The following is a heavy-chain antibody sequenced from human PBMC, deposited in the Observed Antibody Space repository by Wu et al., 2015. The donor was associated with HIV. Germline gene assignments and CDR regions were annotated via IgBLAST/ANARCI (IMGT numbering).Heavy chain of an antibody. CDR2: INPNSGGT. D-gene: IGHD3-10*01. Sequence: QVQLVQSGAEVKKPGASVKVSCKASGYTFTGYYMHWVRQAPGQGLEWMGWINPNSGGTNYAQKFQGRVTMTRDTSISTAYMELSRLRSDDTAVYYCARVYYGSGRGYYYGMDVWGQGTTVTVSS. CDR3: ARVYYGSGRGYYYGMDV. V-gene: IGHV1-2*02. CDR1: GYTFTGYY. J-gene: IGHJ6*02.